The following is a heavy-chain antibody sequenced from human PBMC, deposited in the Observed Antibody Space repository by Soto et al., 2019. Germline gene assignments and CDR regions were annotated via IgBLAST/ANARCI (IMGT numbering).Heavy chain of an antibody. CDR2: IYHGGTT. D-gene: IGHD6-19*01. Sequence: SETLSLTCTVSGDSISSGSYWGWIRQPPGEGPEWIASIYHGGTTFYNPSLKDRISISVDTSKNQFSLRLTSVTAADTATYYCARVHVMVVAGSTFDYWGPGTLVTVSS. CDR1: GDSISSGSY. V-gene: IGHV4-38-2*02. CDR3: ARVHVMVVAGSTFDY. J-gene: IGHJ4*03.